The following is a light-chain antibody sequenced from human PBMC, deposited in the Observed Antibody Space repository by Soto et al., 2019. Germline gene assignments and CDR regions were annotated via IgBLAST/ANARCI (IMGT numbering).Light chain of an antibody. V-gene: IGKV3-15*01. CDR3: HQYDDGPYT. CDR2: GAS. J-gene: IGKJ2*01. CDR1: QSVSSN. Sequence: EIVMTQSPATLSLSPGERATLSCRASQSVSSNVAWYQQIPGQTPRLLIYGASTRATGIPVRFRGSGSGTEFTLTISSLQSEDFAVYYCHQYDDGPYTFGQGTKVEI.